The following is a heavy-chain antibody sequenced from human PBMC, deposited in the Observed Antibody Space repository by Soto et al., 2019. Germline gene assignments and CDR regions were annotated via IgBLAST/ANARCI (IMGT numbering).Heavy chain of an antibody. CDR1: GYTFTSYG. D-gene: IGHD3-9*01. V-gene: IGHV1-18*01. CDR2: ISAYNVNT. CDR3: ARGVYDILTGYYRAGGPTIGEFDY. J-gene: IGHJ4*02. Sequence: QVQLVQSGAEVKKPGASVKVSCKASGYTFTSYGISWVRQAPGQGLEWMGWISAYNVNTNYAQKLQGRVTMTTDTSTSTACMELRSLRSDDTAVYYCARGVYDILTGYYRAGGPTIGEFDYWGQGTLVTVSS.